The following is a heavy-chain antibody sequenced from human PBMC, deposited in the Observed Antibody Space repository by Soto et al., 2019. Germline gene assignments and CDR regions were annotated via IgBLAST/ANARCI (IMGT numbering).Heavy chain of an antibody. CDR1: GYTFTGYY. CDR3: ARLGALVVVTATHGTFDY. CDR2: INPNSGGT. D-gene: IGHD2-21*02. V-gene: IGHV1-2*02. Sequence: ASVKVSCKASGYTFTGYYMHWVRQAPGQGLEWMVLINPNSGGTNYAQKFQGRVTMTRDTSISTAYMELSRLRSDDTAVYYCARLGALVVVTATHGTFDYWGQGTLVTVSS. J-gene: IGHJ4*02.